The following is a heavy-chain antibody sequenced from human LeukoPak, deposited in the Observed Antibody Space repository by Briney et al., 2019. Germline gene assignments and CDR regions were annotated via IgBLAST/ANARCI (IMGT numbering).Heavy chain of an antibody. J-gene: IGHJ4*02. V-gene: IGHV4-39*01. CDR1: GGSISSSSYY. CDR2: IYSSGST. D-gene: IGHD3-16*02. Sequence: SETLSLTCTVSGGSISSSSYYWGWIRQPPGRGLEWIGIIYSSGSTYYNASLKSRVTISVDTSKNQFSLKLTSVTAADTAVYYCARRLSNGNFDYWGQGTLVTVSS. CDR3: ARRLSNGNFDY.